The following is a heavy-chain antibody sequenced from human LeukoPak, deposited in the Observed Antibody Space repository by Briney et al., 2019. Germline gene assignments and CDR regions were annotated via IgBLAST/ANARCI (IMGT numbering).Heavy chain of an antibody. J-gene: IGHJ4*02. Sequence: GGSLRLSCAASGFTFNNYWMSWVRQAPGKGLEWVATIKEDGSEKYYVDSVKGRFTVSRDNAKNSLYLQMNSLRAEDTAVYYCARGLRVVDYWGQGTLVTVSS. D-gene: IGHD5-12*01. CDR2: IKEDGSEK. CDR1: GFTFNNYW. V-gene: IGHV3-7*04. CDR3: ARGLRVVDY.